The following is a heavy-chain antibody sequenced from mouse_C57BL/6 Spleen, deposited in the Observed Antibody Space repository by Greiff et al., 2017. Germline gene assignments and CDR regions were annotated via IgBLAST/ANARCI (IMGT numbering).Heavy chain of an antibody. Sequence: EVQVEESGPALVKPSQTVSLTCTVTGYSIPNGNHWWNWFRQVSGSKLEWIGYISSRGSTDSNPSLKSRISITRDTSKNQLFLQLNSVTTEDIATYYCARGDYYDYDPHYWYFDVWGAGTTVTDSS. J-gene: IGHJ1*01. D-gene: IGHD2-4*01. CDR2: ISSRGST. V-gene: IGHV3-4*01. CDR3: ARGDYYDYDPHYWYFDV. CDR1: GYSIPNGNHW.